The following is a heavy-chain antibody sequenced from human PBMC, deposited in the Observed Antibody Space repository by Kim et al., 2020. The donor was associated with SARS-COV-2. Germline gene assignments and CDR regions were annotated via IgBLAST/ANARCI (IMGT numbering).Heavy chain of an antibody. V-gene: IGHV1-69*01. Sequence: AQKFQGRVTITADESTSTAYMELSSLRSEDTAVYYCAKASSSSWYAPFDYWGQGTLVTVSS. CDR3: AKASSSSWYAPFDY. D-gene: IGHD6-13*01. J-gene: IGHJ4*02.